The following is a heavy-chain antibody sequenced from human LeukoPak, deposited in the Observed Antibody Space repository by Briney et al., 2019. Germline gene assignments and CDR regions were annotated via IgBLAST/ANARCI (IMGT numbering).Heavy chain of an antibody. CDR2: ISYDGSNK. CDR1: GFTFSSYA. Sequence: GGSLRLSCAASGFTFSSYAMSWVRQAPGKGLEWVAVISYDGSNKYYADSVKGRFTISRDNSKNTLYLQMNSLRGEDTAVYYCARAKRITIFGVVISSRDYYYMDVWGKGTTVTVSS. J-gene: IGHJ6*03. CDR3: ARAKRITIFGVVISSRDYYYMDV. V-gene: IGHV3-30*04. D-gene: IGHD3-3*01.